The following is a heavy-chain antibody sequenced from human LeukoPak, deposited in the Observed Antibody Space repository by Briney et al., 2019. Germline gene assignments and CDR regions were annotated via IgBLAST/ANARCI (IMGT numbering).Heavy chain of an antibody. V-gene: IGHV1-69*04. J-gene: IGHJ6*02. Sequence: SVKVSCKASGGTFSSYAISWVRQAPGQGLEWMGRIIPILGIANYAQKFQGRVTITADKSTSTAYMELSSLRSEDTAVYYCARCIAVAGRGPPCMDVWGQGTTVTVSS. D-gene: IGHD6-19*01. CDR1: GGTFSSYA. CDR2: IIPILGIA. CDR3: ARCIAVAGRGPPCMDV.